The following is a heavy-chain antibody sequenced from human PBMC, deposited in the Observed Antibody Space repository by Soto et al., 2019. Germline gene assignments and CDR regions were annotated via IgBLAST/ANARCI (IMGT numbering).Heavy chain of an antibody. CDR2: IYYSGST. CDR1: GDSIRSSTYC. V-gene: IGHV4-39*01. Sequence: SETLSLTCTVSGDSIRSSTYCWGWVRQPPGKGLEWIGTIYYSGSTYYNPSLKSRVTISVDTSKNHFSLKLSSVTAADTAVYFCARHLGEGYFDYWGRGTLVTVSS. CDR3: ARHLGEGYFDY. J-gene: IGHJ4*01.